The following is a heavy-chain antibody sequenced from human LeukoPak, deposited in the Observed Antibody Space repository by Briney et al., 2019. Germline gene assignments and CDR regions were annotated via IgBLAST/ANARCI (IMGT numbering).Heavy chain of an antibody. CDR1: GYIFTGYY. Sequence: AASVKVSCKASGYIFTGYYMHWVRQAPGQGLEWMGWINPNSGGTNFAQKFQGRVTMTRDTSMSTAYMELSRLKSDDTAVYYCSRDSGYCSGGSCWYFDFWGQGTLVTVSA. CDR2: INPNSGGT. D-gene: IGHD2-15*01. CDR3: SRDSGYCSGGSCWYFDF. V-gene: IGHV1-2*02. J-gene: IGHJ4*02.